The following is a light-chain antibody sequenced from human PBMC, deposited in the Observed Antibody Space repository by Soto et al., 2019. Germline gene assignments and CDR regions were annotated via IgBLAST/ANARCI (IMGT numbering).Light chain of an antibody. CDR3: QNYNSAPWT. V-gene: IGKV1-27*01. J-gene: IGKJ1*01. CDR2: AAS. Sequence: IAFRASQAISDYLAWYQQKPGQVPNLLIFAASTLQSGVPSRFSGSGSGTYFTLTITGLQPEDVATYYCQNYNSAPWTFGQGTKVDIK. CDR1: QAISDY.